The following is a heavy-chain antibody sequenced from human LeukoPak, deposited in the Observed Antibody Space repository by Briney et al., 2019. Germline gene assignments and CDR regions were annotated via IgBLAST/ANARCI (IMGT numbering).Heavy chain of an antibody. J-gene: IGHJ6*03. CDR2: IYHSGST. D-gene: IGHD2-2*01. CDR3: ARGFRVVVPAAMVHYYYYMDV. CDR1: GGSISSSNW. V-gene: IGHV4-4*02. Sequence: SETLSLTCAVSGGSISSSNWWSWVRQPPGKGLEWIGEIYHSGSTNYNPSLKSRVTISVDKSKNQFSLKLSSVTAADTAVYYCARGFRVVVPAAMVHYYYYMDVWGKGTTVTVSS.